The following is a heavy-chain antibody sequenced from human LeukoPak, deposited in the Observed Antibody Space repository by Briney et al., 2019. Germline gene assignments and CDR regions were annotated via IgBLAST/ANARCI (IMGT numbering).Heavy chain of an antibody. D-gene: IGHD3-3*01. V-gene: IGHV4-34*01. CDR1: GYSISSGYY. Sequence: PSETLSLTCAVSGYSISSGYYWSWIRQPPGKGLEWIGEINHSGSTNYNPSLKSRVTISVDTSKNQFSLKLSSVTAADTAVYYCARGSYYDFWSGSYYMDVWGEGTTVTVSS. CDR2: INHSGST. J-gene: IGHJ6*03. CDR3: ARGSYYDFWSGSYYMDV.